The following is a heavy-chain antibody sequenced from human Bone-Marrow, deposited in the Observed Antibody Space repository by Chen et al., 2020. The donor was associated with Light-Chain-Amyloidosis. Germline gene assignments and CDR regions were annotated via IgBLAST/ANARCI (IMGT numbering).Heavy chain of an antibody. Sequence: GRRGGLGGGRVRPGGSRDLPGPPSGFPFGSYSMNWVRQAPGKGLEWVSSISSSSSYIYYADSVKGRFTISRDNAKNSLYLQMNSLRAEDTAVYYCARDRWYDSSGYYRYWGQGTLVTVSS. CDR2: ISSSSSYI. V-gene: IGHV3-21*01. J-gene: IGHJ4*02. CDR3: ARDRWYDSSGYYRY. D-gene: IGHD3-22*01. CDR1: GFPFGSYS.